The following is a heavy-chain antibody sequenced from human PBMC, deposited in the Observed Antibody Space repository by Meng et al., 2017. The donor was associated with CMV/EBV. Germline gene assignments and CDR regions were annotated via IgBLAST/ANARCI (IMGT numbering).Heavy chain of an antibody. CDR1: GYTFTGYY. Sequence: QVQLVQSGAEVKKPGAPVKVSCKASGYTFTGYYMHWVRQAPGQGLEWMGWINPNSGGTNYAQKFQGRVTMTRDTSISTAYMELSRLRSDDTAVYYRARGTNYVWGSYRWGWFDPWGQGTLVTVSS. V-gene: IGHV1-2*02. CDR2: INPNSGGT. J-gene: IGHJ5*02. D-gene: IGHD3-16*02. CDR3: ARGTNYVWGSYRWGWFDP.